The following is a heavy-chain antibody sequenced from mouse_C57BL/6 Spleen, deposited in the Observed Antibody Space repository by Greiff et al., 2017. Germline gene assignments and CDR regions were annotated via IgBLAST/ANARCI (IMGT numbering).Heavy chain of an antibody. CDR2: ISSGGSYT. CDR3: ARRLANWYFDV. CDR1: GFTFSSYG. J-gene: IGHJ1*03. Sequence: DVMLVESGGDLVKPGGSLKLSCAASGFTFSSYGMSWVRQTPDKRLEWVATISSGGSYTYYPDSVKGRFTISRDNAKNTLYLQMSSLKSEDTAMYYCARRLANWYFDVWGTGTTVTVSS. V-gene: IGHV5-6*02.